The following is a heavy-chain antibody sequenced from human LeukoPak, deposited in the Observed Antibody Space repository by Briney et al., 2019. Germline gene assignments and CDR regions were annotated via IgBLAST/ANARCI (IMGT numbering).Heavy chain of an antibody. CDR2: INGSGDYT. Sequence: PGGSLRLSCAASGFTFSGYAMTWVRQAPGKGLEWVSSINGSGDYTYYIDSVKGRFTISRDNSKNILYLQMNRLRGEDTALYYCAKDGLYYDGSAHVYYFDYWGQGTLVAVSS. J-gene: IGHJ4*02. V-gene: IGHV3-23*01. CDR3: AKDGLYYDGSAHVYYFDY. D-gene: IGHD3-22*01. CDR1: GFTFSGYA.